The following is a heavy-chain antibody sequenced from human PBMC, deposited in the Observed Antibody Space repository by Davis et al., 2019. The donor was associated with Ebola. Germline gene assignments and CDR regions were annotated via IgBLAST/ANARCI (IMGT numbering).Heavy chain of an antibody. V-gene: IGHV1-2*04. CDR3: ARVRAYYYDSSGYYTYWYFDL. D-gene: IGHD3-22*01. CDR2: INPNSGGT. CDR1: GYTFTGYY. J-gene: IGHJ2*01. Sequence: ASVKVSCKASGYTFTGYYMHWVRQAPGQGLEWMGWINPNSGGTNYAQKFQGWVTMTRDTSISTAYMELSRLRSDDTAVYYCARVRAYYYDSSGYYTYWYFDLWGRGTLVTVSS.